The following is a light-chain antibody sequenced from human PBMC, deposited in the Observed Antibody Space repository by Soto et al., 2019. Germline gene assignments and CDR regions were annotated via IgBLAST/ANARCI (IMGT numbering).Light chain of an antibody. Sequence: EIVLTQSPATLSLSPGERATLSCRASQTISNYLAWYQQTPGRAPRLLIYDASNRATGIPARFSGSGSGTDFTLTISSLEPEDFAIYYCQQRNYWLSFGGGTKVEIK. CDR1: QTISNY. CDR2: DAS. V-gene: IGKV3-11*01. CDR3: QQRNYWLS. J-gene: IGKJ4*01.